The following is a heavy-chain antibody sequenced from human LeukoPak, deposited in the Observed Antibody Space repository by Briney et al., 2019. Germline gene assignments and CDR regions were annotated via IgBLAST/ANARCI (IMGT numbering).Heavy chain of an antibody. V-gene: IGHV4-34*01. D-gene: IGHD6-19*01. CDR3: ARESVAGSIDY. CDR1: GGSFSGYY. Sequence: SETLSLTCAVYGGSFSGYYWSWIRQPSGKGLEWIGEINHSGSTNYNPSLKSRVTISVDTSKNQFSLKLSSVTAADTAVYYCARESVAGSIDYWGQGTLVTVSS. CDR2: INHSGST. J-gene: IGHJ4*02.